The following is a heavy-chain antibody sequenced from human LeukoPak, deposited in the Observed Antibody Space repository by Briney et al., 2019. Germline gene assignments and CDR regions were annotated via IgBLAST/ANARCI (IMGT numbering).Heavy chain of an antibody. D-gene: IGHD3-22*01. CDR1: GYTFTDYY. CDR2: INPNGGGT. Sequence: GAPVKVSCKASGYTFTDYYIHWVRQAPGQGLEWMGWINPNGGGTNYAQKFQGRVTMTRDTSISTAYMELSRLRSDDTAVYYCARIRHYYDSSGTGDAFDIWGQGTMVTVSS. J-gene: IGHJ3*02. CDR3: ARIRHYYDSSGTGDAFDI. V-gene: IGHV1-2*02.